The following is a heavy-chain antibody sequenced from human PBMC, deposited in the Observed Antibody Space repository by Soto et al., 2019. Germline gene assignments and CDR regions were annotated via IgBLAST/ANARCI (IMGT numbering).Heavy chain of an antibody. CDR2: ISYDGSNK. V-gene: IGHV3-30-3*01. J-gene: IGHJ4*02. CDR1: GFTFSSYA. D-gene: IGHD2-15*01. CDR3: ARVPSSSGRAHFDY. Sequence: QVQLVESGGGVVQPGRSPGLSCAASGFTFSSYAMHWVRQAPGKGLEWVAVISYDGSNKYYADSVKGRFTISRDNSKNTLYLQMNSLRAEDTAVYYCARVPSSSGRAHFDYWGQGSLVTVSS.